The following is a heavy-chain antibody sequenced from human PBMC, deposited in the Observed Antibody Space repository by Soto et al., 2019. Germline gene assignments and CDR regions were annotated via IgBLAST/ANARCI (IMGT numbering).Heavy chain of an antibody. CDR1: GDSVSSKSAG. CDR2: TYYKSKWYY. J-gene: IGHJ6*03. V-gene: IGHV6-1*01. CDR3: SRGSWDDVSGHYYMYV. D-gene: IGHD3-3*01. Sequence: PSQTLSLICAISGDSVSSKSAGWNWVRRTPSRGLEWLGRTYYKSKWYYNSAVSVKSRITINPDTSKNQFSLQLNSVTPEDTAVYYCSRGSWDDVSGHYYMYVWGKGTTVTVSS.